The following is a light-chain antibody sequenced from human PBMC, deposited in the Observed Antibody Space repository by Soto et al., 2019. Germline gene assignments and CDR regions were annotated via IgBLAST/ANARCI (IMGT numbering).Light chain of an antibody. CDR3: GSYAGGNNVV. CDR1: SSDVGAYNY. V-gene: IGLV2-8*01. CDR2: EVT. J-gene: IGLJ1*01. Sequence: QSALSQPPSASGSPGQSVTISCTGTSSDVGAYNYVSWYQQHPGKAPKLMIYEVTKRPSGVPDRFSGSKSGNTASLTVSGLQAEDEADYYCGSYAGGNNVVFGTGTKVTVL.